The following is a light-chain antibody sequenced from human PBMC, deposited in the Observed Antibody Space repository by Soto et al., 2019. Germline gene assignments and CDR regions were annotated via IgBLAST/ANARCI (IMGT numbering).Light chain of an antibody. J-gene: IGKJ2*01. CDR1: QSISSW. CDR3: QQYNSYSPYT. V-gene: IGKV1-5*01. CDR2: DAS. Sequence: DSQMTQSPSILSASVGDRVTITCRASQSISSWLAWYQQKPGKAPKLLIYDASSLESGVPSRFSGSGSGTEFTLTISSLQPDDFATYYCQQYNSYSPYTFGQGTKLEIK.